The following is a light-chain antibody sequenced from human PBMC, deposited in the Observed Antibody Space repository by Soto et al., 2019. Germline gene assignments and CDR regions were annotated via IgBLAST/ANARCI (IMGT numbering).Light chain of an antibody. J-gene: IGLJ2*01. CDR3: QAFDSSLSAVV. V-gene: IGLV1-40*01. Sequence: QSVLTQPPSVSGAPGQRVTISCTGSSSNIGAGYDVHWYQQLPGTAPKLLMYNNNNRPSGVPDRFSGSRSGTSASLAVTGLQAEDEAHYFCQAFDSSLSAVVFGGGTKVTVL. CDR2: NNN. CDR1: SSNIGAGYD.